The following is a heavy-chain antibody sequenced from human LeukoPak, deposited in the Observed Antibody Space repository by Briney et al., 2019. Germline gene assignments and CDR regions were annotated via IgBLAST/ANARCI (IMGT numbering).Heavy chain of an antibody. CDR2: IYYSGST. CDR3: ARTFGELRDGAFDI. J-gene: IGHJ3*02. D-gene: IGHD3-10*01. Sequence: SETLSLTCTVSGGSISSGGYYWSWIRQHPGKGLEWIGYIYYSGSTYYNPSLKSRVTITVDTSKNQFSLKLSSVTAADTAVYYCARTFGELRDGAFDIWGQGTMVTVSS. V-gene: IGHV4-31*03. CDR1: GGSISSGGYY.